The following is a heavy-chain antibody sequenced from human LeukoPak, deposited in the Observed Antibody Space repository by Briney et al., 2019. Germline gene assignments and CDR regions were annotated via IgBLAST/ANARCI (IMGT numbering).Heavy chain of an antibody. J-gene: IGHJ3*02. V-gene: IGHV4-39*01. CDR1: GGSISSSSYY. CDR3: ARAGYFLGPVVPAALGAFDI. D-gene: IGHD2-2*01. CDR2: IYYSGST. Sequence: PSETLSLTCTVSGGSISSSSYYWGWIRQPPGKGLEWIGSIYYSGSTYYNPSLKSRVTISVDTSKNQFSLKLSSVTAADTAVYYCARAGYFLGPVVPAALGAFDIWGQGTMVTVSS.